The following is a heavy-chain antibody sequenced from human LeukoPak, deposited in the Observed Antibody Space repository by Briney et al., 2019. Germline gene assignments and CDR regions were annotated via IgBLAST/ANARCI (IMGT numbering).Heavy chain of an antibody. J-gene: IGHJ4*02. D-gene: IGHD2-8*02. CDR1: GFIFSVYG. V-gene: IGHV3-33*06. Sequence: PGGSLRLSCAASGFIFSVYGMHWVRQAPGKGLEWVAVIWYDGTKKYYADSVKGRFTISRDNYENTLYLQMNSLRAGDTAVYYCAKDRGSTGVLVSFDYWGQGTLVTVSS. CDR3: AKDRGSTGVLVSFDY. CDR2: IWYDGTKK.